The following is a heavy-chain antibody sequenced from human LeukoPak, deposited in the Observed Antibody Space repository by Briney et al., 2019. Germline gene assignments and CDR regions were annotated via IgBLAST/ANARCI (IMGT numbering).Heavy chain of an antibody. Sequence: ASVKVSCKASGFTFTSYGISWVRQAPGQGLEWMGWISAYNGNTNYAQKLQGRVTMTTATSTRTAYMELRSLRSADTAVYYCARDEAVAASGGWFDPWGQGTLVTVSS. CDR1: GFTFTSYG. J-gene: IGHJ5*02. V-gene: IGHV1-18*01. CDR3: ARDEAVAASGGWFDP. CDR2: ISAYNGNT. D-gene: IGHD6-19*01.